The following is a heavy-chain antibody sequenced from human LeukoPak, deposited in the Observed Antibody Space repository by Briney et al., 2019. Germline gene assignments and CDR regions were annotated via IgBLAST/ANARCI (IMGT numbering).Heavy chain of an antibody. CDR2: ISGSGGST. CDR1: GFTFSSYA. Sequence: GSLRLSCAASGFTFSSYAMSWVRQAPGKGLEWVSAISGSGGSTYYADSVKGRFTISRDNSKNTLYLQMNSLRAEDTAVYYCAKKRRDIVVVDPWGQGTLVTVSS. J-gene: IGHJ5*02. CDR3: AKKRRDIVVVDP. V-gene: IGHV3-23*01. D-gene: IGHD2-15*01.